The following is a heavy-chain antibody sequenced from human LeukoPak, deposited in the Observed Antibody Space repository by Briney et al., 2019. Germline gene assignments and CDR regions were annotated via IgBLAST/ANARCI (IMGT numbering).Heavy chain of an antibody. V-gene: IGHV5-51*01. CDR3: GRHGTTVVTNPFEDY. Sequence: GESLKISCQGSGYTFTAYWIGWVRQMPGKGLEWVGIIHPGDSDTRYSPSFQGQVTISADKSITTAYLQWSSLKASDTAMYYCGRHGTTVVTNPFEDYWGQGTLVTVSS. D-gene: IGHD4-23*01. CDR2: IHPGDSDT. CDR1: GYTFTAYW. J-gene: IGHJ4*02.